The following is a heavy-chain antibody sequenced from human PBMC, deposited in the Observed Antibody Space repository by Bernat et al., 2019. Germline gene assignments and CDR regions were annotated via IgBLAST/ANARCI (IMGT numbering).Heavy chain of an antibody. CDR1: GFTFSSYA. D-gene: IGHD6-19*01. Sequence: QVHLVESGGGVVQPGRSLRLSCAASGFTFSSYAMHWVRQAPGKGLEWVAVISYDGSNKYYADSVKGRFTISRDNSKNTLYLQMNSLRAEDTAVYYCARDPREQWLSYNFDYWGQGTLVTVSS. CDR3: ARDPREQWLSYNFDY. J-gene: IGHJ4*02. CDR2: ISYDGSNK. V-gene: IGHV3-30-3*01.